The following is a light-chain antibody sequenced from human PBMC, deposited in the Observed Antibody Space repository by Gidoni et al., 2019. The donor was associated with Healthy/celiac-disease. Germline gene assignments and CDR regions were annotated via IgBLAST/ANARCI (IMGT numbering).Light chain of an antibody. Sequence: SYVLTQPPSVSVAPGKTARITCGGNNIGSKSVHWYQQKPGQAPVLVIYYDSDRPSGIPARFSGSNSGNTSTLTISRVEAGDEADYYCQVWDSSSDHHVVVGGGTKLTVL. CDR3: QVWDSSSDHHVV. J-gene: IGLJ2*01. CDR2: YDS. CDR1: NIGSKS. V-gene: IGLV3-21*04.